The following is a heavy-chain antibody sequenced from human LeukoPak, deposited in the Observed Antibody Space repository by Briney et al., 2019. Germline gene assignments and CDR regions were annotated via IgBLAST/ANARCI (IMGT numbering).Heavy chain of an antibody. CDR2: TNHSGRT. J-gene: IGHJ6*03. CDR3: ARAFGDFWSGYRRGDYYYYMDV. CDR1: GGSSSGYY. V-gene: IGHV4-34*01. D-gene: IGHD3-3*01. Sequence: SETLSLTCAVYGGSSSGYYWSWIRQPPGNGLEWIGETNHSGRTNYNPSHKRRVTISVDTSKNQFSLKLSSVTAADTAVYYCARAFGDFWSGYRRGDYYYYMDVWGKGTTVTVSS.